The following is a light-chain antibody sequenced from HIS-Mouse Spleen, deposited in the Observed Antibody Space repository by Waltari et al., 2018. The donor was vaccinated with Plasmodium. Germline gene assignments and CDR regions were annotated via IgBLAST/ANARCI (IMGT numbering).Light chain of an antibody. J-gene: IGLJ3*02. Sequence: QSALTQPPSASASPGQSVTIPCTGTSSDVGGYNDFSWYQQHPGKAPKLMIYEVSKRPSGVPDRFSGSKSGNTASLTVSGLQAEDEADYYCSSYAGSNWVFGGGTKLTVL. CDR1: SSDVGGYND. CDR3: SSYAGSNWV. CDR2: EVS. V-gene: IGLV2-8*01.